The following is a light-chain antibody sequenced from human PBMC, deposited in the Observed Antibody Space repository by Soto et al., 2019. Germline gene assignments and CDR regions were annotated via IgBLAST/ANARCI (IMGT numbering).Light chain of an antibody. CDR3: QQYNKWPLT. Sequence: EIVMTQSPATLSVSPGERATLSCRASQIVSTNLAWYQQKPGQAPRLLIYDESTRATGTPARFSGSGSGTEFTLTISSLQSEDFAVYCCQQYNKWPLTFGQGTKVEIK. J-gene: IGKJ1*01. CDR1: QIVSTN. CDR2: DES. V-gene: IGKV3-15*01.